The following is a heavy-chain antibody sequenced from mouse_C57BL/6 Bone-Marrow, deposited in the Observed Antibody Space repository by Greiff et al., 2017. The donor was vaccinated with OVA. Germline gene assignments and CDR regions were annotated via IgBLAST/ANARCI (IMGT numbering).Heavy chain of an antibody. J-gene: IGHJ1*03. CDR1: GFSFTSYG. Sequence: VQLQESGPGLVAPSQSLSITCTVSGFSFTSYGVHWVRQPPGKGLEWLVVIWSDGSTTYNSALKSRLSISKDNSKSQVFLKMNSLQTDDTAMYYCARHRDGSSHWYFDVWGTGTTVTVSS. CDR2: IWSDGST. V-gene: IGHV2-6-1*01. D-gene: IGHD1-1*01. CDR3: ARHRDGSSHWYFDV.